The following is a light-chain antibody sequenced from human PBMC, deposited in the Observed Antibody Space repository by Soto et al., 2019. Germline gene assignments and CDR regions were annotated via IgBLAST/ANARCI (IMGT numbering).Light chain of an antibody. Sequence: EIVLTQSPGTLSLSPGERATLSCRASQSVPKNYLASYQHKPGQAPRLLIYGPSSRATGIPDRFSGSGSGTDFTLSISRLEPEDFAVYYCHQYATSPQTFGQGTKVEIK. V-gene: IGKV3-20*01. CDR2: GPS. CDR1: QSVPKNY. CDR3: HQYATSPQT. J-gene: IGKJ1*01.